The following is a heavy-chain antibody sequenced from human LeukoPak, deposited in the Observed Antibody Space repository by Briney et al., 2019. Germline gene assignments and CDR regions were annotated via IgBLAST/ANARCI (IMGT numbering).Heavy chain of an antibody. J-gene: IGHJ6*02. CDR2: ISPSGGSR. D-gene: IGHD2/OR15-2a*01. CDR3: AGWTRSKAQYYYYFGMDV. Sequence: GGSLRLSCVVSGLRFRNYGMHWVRQAPGKGLEWVSAISPSGGSRYYADSVKGRFTISRDNSNSMLYLQMNSLRIEDTSMYYCAGWTRSKAQYYYYFGMDVWGQGTPVTVSS. V-gene: IGHV3-23*01. CDR1: GLRFRNYG.